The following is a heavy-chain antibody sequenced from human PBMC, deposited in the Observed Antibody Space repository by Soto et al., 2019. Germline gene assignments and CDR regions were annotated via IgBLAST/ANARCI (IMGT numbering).Heavy chain of an antibody. V-gene: IGHV1-69*02. CDR2: IIPILGIA. J-gene: IGHJ4*02. CDR1: GGTFSSYT. Sequence: QVQLVQSGAEVKKPGSSVKVSCKASGGTFSSYTISWVRQAPGQGLEWMGRIIPILGIANYAQKFQGRVTXTXDXXTSTAYMELSSLRSEDTAVYYCARSPHGDYGLFDYWGQGTLVTVSS. CDR3: ARSPHGDYGLFDY. D-gene: IGHD4-17*01.